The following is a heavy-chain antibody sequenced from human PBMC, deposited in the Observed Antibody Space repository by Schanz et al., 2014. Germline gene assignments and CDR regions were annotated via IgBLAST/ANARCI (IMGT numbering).Heavy chain of an antibody. Sequence: QVQLVESGGGLVKPGGSLRLSCAASGFIFSDYYMAWIRQAPGKGPEYVSYISSGGTTTYHSDSVKGRFTISRDSAENSLYLQMNSLRAEGTAVYYCARDGYSVVVISPTESFDIWGQGTMVTVSP. CDR1: GFIFSDYY. V-gene: IGHV3-11*04. CDR2: ISSGGTTT. CDR3: ARDGYSVVVISPTESFDI. D-gene: IGHD2-21*01. J-gene: IGHJ3*02.